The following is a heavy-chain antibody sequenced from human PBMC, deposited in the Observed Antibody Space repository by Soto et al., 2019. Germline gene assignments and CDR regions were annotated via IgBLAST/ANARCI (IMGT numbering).Heavy chain of an antibody. V-gene: IGHV4-4*07. Sequence: SETLSLTCTVSGGSISNYYWSWIRQPAGKGLEWIGRIYNSGSTKYNPSLKSRVTMSDDMSKNQFSLNLISVTAADTAVYYCARSGGSFNLDYWGLGTLVTVSS. CDR3: ARSGGSFNLDY. D-gene: IGHD1-26*01. CDR1: GGSISNYY. CDR2: IYNSGST. J-gene: IGHJ4*02.